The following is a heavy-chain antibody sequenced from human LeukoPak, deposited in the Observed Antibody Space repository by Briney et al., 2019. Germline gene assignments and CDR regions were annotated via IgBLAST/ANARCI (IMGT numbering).Heavy chain of an antibody. CDR1: GDSVSSNSAA. J-gene: IGHJ6*02. D-gene: IGHD5-12*01. CDR3: AREFRGYSGYDDYYYGMDV. V-gene: IGHV6-1*01. Sequence: SQTLSLTCAISGDSVSSNSAAWNWIRQSPSRGLEWLGRTYYRSKWYNDYAVSVKSRITISPDTSKNQFSLQLNSVTPEDTAVYYCAREFRGYSGYDDYYYGMDVWGQGTTVTVSS. CDR2: TYYRSKWYN.